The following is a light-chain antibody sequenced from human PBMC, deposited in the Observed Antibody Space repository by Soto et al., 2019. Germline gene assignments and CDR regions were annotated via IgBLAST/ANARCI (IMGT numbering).Light chain of an antibody. CDR3: QQGNRFPYT. CDR2: GAS. Sequence: EIVMTQSPATLSVSPGERATLSCRASQSVSSNLAWYQQKPGQAPRLLIYGASTRATGIPARFSGSGSGTDFTLTISSLQPEDFATYYCQQGNRFPYTFGQGTKVDIK. J-gene: IGKJ2*01. CDR1: QSVSSN. V-gene: IGKV3-15*01.